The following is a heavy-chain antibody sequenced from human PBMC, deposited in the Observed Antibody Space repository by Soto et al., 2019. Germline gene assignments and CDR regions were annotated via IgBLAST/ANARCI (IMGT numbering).Heavy chain of an antibody. D-gene: IGHD6-6*01. CDR2: ITSGDTTV. Sequence: QGQLVESGGGLVKPGGSLRLSCAASGFIFSDYYMSWIRQAPGKGLECISYITSGDTTVYYGDSVKGRFTISRDNAKNSLYLQMNSLRAEDTAVYYCARGSRMAARPYYYYYMDVWGKGTTVTVSS. V-gene: IGHV3-11*01. CDR3: ARGSRMAARPYYYYYMDV. J-gene: IGHJ6*03. CDR1: GFIFSDYY.